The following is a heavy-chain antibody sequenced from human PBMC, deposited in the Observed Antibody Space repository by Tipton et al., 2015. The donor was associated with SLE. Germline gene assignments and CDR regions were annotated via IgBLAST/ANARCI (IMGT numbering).Heavy chain of an antibody. CDR2: IYYSGST. Sequence: TLSLTCTVSGGSISSSSYYWGWIRQHPGKGLEWIGYIYYSGSTYYNPSLKSRVTIPVDTSKNQFSLKLSSVTAADTAVYYCASANTIFGVVIPFDYWGQGTLVTVSS. J-gene: IGHJ4*02. V-gene: IGHV4-31*03. CDR3: ASANTIFGVVIPFDY. D-gene: IGHD3-3*01. CDR1: GGSISSSSYY.